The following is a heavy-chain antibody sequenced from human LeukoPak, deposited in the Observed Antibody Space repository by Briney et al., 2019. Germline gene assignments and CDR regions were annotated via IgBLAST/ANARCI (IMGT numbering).Heavy chain of an antibody. D-gene: IGHD3-3*01. J-gene: IGHJ6*02. CDR1: GYTFTSYG. Sequence: ASVKVSCKASGYTFTSYGISWVRQAPGQGLEWVGWISAYNGNTNYAQKLQGRVTMTTDTSTSTAYMELRSLRSDDTAVYYCARDPYYDFWSGYSVSEQYYYYGMDVWGQGTTVTVSS. CDR2: ISAYNGNT. CDR3: ARDPYYDFWSGYSVSEQYYYYGMDV. V-gene: IGHV1-18*01.